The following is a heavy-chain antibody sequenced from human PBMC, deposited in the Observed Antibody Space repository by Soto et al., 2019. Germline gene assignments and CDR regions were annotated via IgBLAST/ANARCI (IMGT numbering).Heavy chain of an antibody. Sequence: SETLSLTCTVSGGSISSGDYYWTWIRHHPGKGLEWIGYIYYSESTYYNPSLNSRATISVDTSKNQFSLKLSSVTAADTAVYYCVAAGRDYYFDFWGQGTVVTVSS. D-gene: IGHD2-21*01. CDR1: GGSISSGDYY. V-gene: IGHV4-31*03. J-gene: IGHJ4*02. CDR2: IYYSEST. CDR3: VAAGRDYYFDF.